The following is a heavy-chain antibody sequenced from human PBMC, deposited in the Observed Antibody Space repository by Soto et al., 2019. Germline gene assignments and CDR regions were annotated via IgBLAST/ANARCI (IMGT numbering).Heavy chain of an antibody. CDR2: ISPKSGDT. CDR3: ARGSPRMGALPTY. D-gene: IGHD1-26*01. V-gene: IGHV1-2*02. Sequence: QVQLVQSGDEVQKSGASVKVSCEASGYIFTGYYIHWMRQAPGQGLEWMGWISPKSGDTNLAQKFKGRVTLTRETSITTAYMELTRLTSDDTALYYCARGSPRMGALPTYWGQGTLLTVSS. CDR1: GYIFTGYY. J-gene: IGHJ4*02.